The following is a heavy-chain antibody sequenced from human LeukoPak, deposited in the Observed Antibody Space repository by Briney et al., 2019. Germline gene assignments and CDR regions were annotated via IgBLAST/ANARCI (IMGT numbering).Heavy chain of an antibody. CDR3: ARFGYYYDSSGYYESNSEVDY. Sequence: EASVKVSCKASGYTFTSYGISWVRQAPGQGLEWMGWISAYNGNTNYAQKLQGRVTMTTDTSTSTAYMELRSLRSDDAAVYYCARFGYYYDSSGYYESNSEVDYWGQGTLVTVSS. CDR1: GYTFTSYG. J-gene: IGHJ4*02. CDR2: ISAYNGNT. D-gene: IGHD3-22*01. V-gene: IGHV1-18*01.